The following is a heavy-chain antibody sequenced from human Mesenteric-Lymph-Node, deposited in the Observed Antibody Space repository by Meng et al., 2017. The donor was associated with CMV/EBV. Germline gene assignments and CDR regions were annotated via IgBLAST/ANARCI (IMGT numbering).Heavy chain of an antibody. J-gene: IGHJ6*02. CDR1: GNTLSTYY. Sequence: ASVKVSCKASGNTLSTYYIHWVRQAPGQGLEWMGVINPNGGGTTYSQKFEGRVTMTRDTSTSTAYMELSSLRSEDTAVYYCARGSLPTLEYIVVVPAAIKGSYYYGMDVWGQGTTVTVSS. D-gene: IGHD2-2*01. V-gene: IGHV1-46*01. CDR3: ARGSLPTLEYIVVVPAAIKGSYYYGMDV. CDR2: INPNGGGT.